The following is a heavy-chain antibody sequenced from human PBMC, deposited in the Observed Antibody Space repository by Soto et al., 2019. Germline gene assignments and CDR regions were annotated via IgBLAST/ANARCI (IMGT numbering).Heavy chain of an antibody. CDR3: ARGSAWSIAAAGSLHY. CDR1: GFTFSTYV. CDR2: VSYDGSNQ. Sequence: QVQLVESGGGVVQPGRSLRLSCAASGFTFSTYVMHWVRQAPGKGLEWVGVVSYDGSNQHYADSMKGRITISRDNSKNTLSLQMNSLRPEDTAVYYCARGSAWSIAAAGSLHYWGQGTLVTVSS. D-gene: IGHD6-13*01. V-gene: IGHV3-30-3*01. J-gene: IGHJ4*01.